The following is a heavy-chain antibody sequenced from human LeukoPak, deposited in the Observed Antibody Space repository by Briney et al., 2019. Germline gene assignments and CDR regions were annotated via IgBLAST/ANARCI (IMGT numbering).Heavy chain of an antibody. D-gene: IGHD3-10*01. Sequence: GGSLRLSCAASGFTFDDYGMSWVRQAPGKGLEWVSGINWNGGSTGYADSVKGRFTISRDNAKNSLYLQMNSLRAEDTALYYCARVQGLLWFGETLPWVNYYYMDVWGKGTTVTVSS. CDR3: ARVQGLLWFGETLPWVNYYYMDV. CDR1: GFTFDDYG. V-gene: IGHV3-20*04. J-gene: IGHJ6*03. CDR2: INWNGGST.